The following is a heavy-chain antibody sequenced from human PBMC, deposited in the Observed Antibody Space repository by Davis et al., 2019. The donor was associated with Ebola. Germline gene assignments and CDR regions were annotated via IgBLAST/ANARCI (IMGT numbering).Heavy chain of an antibody. D-gene: IGHD5-24*01. Sequence: GGSLRLSCAASGFTFSSYERNWVRQAPGKGLEWVSYISSSGSTIYYADSVKGRFTISRDNAKNSLYLQMNSLRAEDTAVYYCARADGYKCTNYYYYGMDVWGQGTTVTVSS. CDR3: ARADGYKCTNYYYYGMDV. J-gene: IGHJ6*02. V-gene: IGHV3-48*03. CDR2: ISSSGSTI. CDR1: GFTFSSYE.